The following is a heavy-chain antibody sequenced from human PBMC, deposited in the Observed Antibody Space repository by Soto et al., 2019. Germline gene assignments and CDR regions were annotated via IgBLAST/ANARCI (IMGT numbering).Heavy chain of an antibody. J-gene: IGHJ5*02. V-gene: IGHV4-34*01. CDR2: INHSGST. D-gene: IGHD5-18*01. Sequence: QVQLQQWGAGLLKPSETLSLTCAVYGVSFSDYYWSWIRQPPGKGLEWIGEINHSGSTNYNPSLKSRATISVDTSKNQLSMKLSSVTAADTAVYYCAGFSGYRYGRVDPWGQGTLVTVSS. CDR1: GVSFSDYY. CDR3: AGFSGYRYGRVDP.